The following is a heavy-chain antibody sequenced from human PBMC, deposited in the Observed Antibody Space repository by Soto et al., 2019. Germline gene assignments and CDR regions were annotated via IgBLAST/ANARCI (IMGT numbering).Heavy chain of an antibody. J-gene: IGHJ4*02. D-gene: IGHD6-6*01. V-gene: IGHV4-34*01. Sequence: SETLSLTCPIYSGSFSGYYWSWIRQPPGKGLEWIGEISQSGNTNYIPSLKSRVSISIDTSKKQFPLNLASVSAADTAVYYCARAPKVRGSSQTRREFWGQGPLVTVSS. CDR2: ISQSGNT. CDR3: ARAPKVRGSSQTRREF. CDR1: SGSFSGYY.